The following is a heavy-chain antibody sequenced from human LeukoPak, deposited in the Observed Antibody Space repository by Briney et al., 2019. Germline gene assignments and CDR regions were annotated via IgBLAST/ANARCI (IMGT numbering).Heavy chain of an antibody. Sequence: KPSETLSLTCTVSGYSISSGYYWGWIRQPPGKGLEWIGRIYHSGSTYYNPSLKSRVTISVDTSKNQFSLKLSSVTAADAAVYYCARKHITYDYVWGSYRRVFDYWGQGTLVTVSS. J-gene: IGHJ4*02. CDR1: GYSISSGYY. CDR3: ARKHITYDYVWGSYRRVFDY. D-gene: IGHD3-16*02. CDR2: IYHSGST. V-gene: IGHV4-38-2*02.